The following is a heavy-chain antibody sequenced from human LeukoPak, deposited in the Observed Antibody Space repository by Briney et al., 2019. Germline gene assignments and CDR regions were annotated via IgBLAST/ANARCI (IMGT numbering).Heavy chain of an antibody. D-gene: IGHD5-24*01. Sequence: SVKVSCKASGGTFSSYTISWVRQAPGQGLEWMGRIIPILGIANYAQKFQGRVTITADKSTSTAYMELSSLRSEDTAVYYCVSGFRDGYNYDYWGQGTLVTVSS. V-gene: IGHV1-69*02. CDR3: VSGFRDGYNYDY. CDR2: IIPILGIA. CDR1: GGTFSSYT. J-gene: IGHJ4*02.